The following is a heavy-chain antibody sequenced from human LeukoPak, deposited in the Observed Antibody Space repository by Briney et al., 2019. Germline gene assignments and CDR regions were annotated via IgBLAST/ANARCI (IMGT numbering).Heavy chain of an antibody. J-gene: IGHJ2*01. Sequence: SVKVSCKASGGTFSSYAISWVRQAPGQGLEWMGGIIPIFGTANYAQKFQGRVTITADESTSTAYMELSSLRSEDTAVYYCARDGYCSSTSCRWYFDLWGRGTLVTVSS. V-gene: IGHV1-69*01. CDR3: ARDGYCSSTSCRWYFDL. CDR1: GGTFSSYA. CDR2: IIPIFGTA. D-gene: IGHD2-2*03.